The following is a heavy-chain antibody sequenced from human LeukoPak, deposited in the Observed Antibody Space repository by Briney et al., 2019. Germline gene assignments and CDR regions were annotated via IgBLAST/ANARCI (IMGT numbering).Heavy chain of an antibody. CDR1: GFPFSSYA. Sequence: GGSLRLSCVASGFPFSSYAMSWVRQAPGKGLEWVSAISDSGGNTYYADSVKGRFTISRDNSKNTLYLQMNSLRAEDTAVYYCANVYASGWANYFDYWGQGTLVTVSS. CDR3: ANVYASGWANYFDY. V-gene: IGHV3-23*01. D-gene: IGHD6-19*01. J-gene: IGHJ4*02. CDR2: ISDSGGNT.